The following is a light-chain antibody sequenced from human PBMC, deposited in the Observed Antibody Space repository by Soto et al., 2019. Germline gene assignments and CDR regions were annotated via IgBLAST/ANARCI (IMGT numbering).Light chain of an antibody. CDR2: DAS. CDR3: QRRGSVPPSPT. J-gene: IGKJ4*01. Sequence: EIVLTQSPATLSLSPGERATLSCRASQSVSSYLAWYQQKPGQAPRLLIYDASNRTTGIPASFSGSGSGTDFTPTIRSLEPEDVGVYYCQRRGSVPPSPTFGVGTKVEIK. CDR1: QSVSSY. V-gene: IGKV3-11*01.